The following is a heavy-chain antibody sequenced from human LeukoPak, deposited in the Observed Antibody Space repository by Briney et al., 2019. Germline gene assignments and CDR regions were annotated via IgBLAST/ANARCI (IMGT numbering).Heavy chain of an antibody. CDR2: IYYSGST. CDR3: ARRGGTTVTTYAPYYYYMDV. Sequence: PSQTLSLTCTVSGGSISSGGYYWSWIRQHPGKGLEWIGYIYYSGSTYYNPSLKSRVTISVDTSKNQFSLKLSSVTAADTAVYHCARRGGTTVTTYAPYYYYMDVWGKGTTVTVSS. CDR1: GGSISSGGYY. V-gene: IGHV4-31*03. J-gene: IGHJ6*03. D-gene: IGHD4-17*01.